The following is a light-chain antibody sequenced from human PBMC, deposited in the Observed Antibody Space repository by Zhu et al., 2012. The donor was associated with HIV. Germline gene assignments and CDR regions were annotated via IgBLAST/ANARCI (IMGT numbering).Light chain of an antibody. CDR1: QSITSGY. CDR3: QQCGGSPSYT. J-gene: IGKJ2*01. V-gene: IGKV3-20*01. CDR2: GAS. Sequence: EIVLTQSPGTLSLSPGERATLSCRASQSITSGYLAWYQQKPGQAPRLLIYGASNRATGTPDRFSGSGSGTDFTLTITRLEPEDFAVYYCQQCGGSPSYTFGQGPSWRSN.